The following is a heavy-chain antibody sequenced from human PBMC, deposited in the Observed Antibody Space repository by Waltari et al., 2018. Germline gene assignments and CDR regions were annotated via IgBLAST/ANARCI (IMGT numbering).Heavy chain of an antibody. CDR3: ARGITGTDYYYYYMDV. D-gene: IGHD1-7*01. J-gene: IGHJ6*03. CDR2: INHSGST. CDR1: GGSFGGYY. Sequence: QVQLQQWGAGRLKPSETLSLTCAVYGGSFGGYYWSWIRQPPGKGLEWIGEINHSGSTNYNPSLKSRVTISVDTSKNQFSLKLSSVTAADTAVYYCARGITGTDYYYYYMDVWGKGTTVTVSS. V-gene: IGHV4-34*01.